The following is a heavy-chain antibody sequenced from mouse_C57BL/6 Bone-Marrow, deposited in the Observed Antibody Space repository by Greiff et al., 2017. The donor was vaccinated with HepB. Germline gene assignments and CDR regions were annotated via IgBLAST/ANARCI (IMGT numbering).Heavy chain of an antibody. Sequence: VKLQESGAELARPGASVKLSCKASGYTFTSYGISWVKQRTGQGLEWIGEIYPRSGNTYYNEKFKGKATLTADKSSSTAYMELRSLTSEDSAVYFWSRGKIFPWDFDVWGTGTTVTVSS. CDR3: SRGKIFPWDFDV. J-gene: IGHJ1*03. CDR2: IYPRSGNT. CDR1: GYTFTSYG. V-gene: IGHV1-81*01.